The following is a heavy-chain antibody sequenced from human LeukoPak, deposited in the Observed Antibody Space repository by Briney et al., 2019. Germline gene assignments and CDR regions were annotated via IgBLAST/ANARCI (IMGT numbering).Heavy chain of an antibody. V-gene: IGHV4-61*02. Sequence: SETLTLTCTVSGGSINSGSYHWRWIRQPAGKGLEWIGRFYSSGSTTTYNASLKCRVTISLDTSKNQFYLKLHSVTAADTAVYYCARISGSNYGYFDWFDPWGQGTLVTVSS. D-gene: IGHD5-18*01. CDR1: GGSINSGSYH. CDR2: FYSSGSTT. CDR3: ARISGSNYGYFDWFDP. J-gene: IGHJ5*02.